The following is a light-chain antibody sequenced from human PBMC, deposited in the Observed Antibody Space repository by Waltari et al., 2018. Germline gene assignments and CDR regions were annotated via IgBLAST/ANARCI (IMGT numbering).Light chain of an antibody. CDR3: QQYYSTLSWT. CDR2: WAS. CDR1: QSVLYSSNKKNY. Sequence: DIVMTQSPDSLAVSLGERATINCKSSQSVLYSSNKKNYLAWYQQKPGQSPKRLIYWASTRESGVPDRFSGSGSETDFTLTSSNLQAEDVAVYYCQQYYSTLSWTFGQGTKVEIK. J-gene: IGKJ1*01. V-gene: IGKV4-1*01.